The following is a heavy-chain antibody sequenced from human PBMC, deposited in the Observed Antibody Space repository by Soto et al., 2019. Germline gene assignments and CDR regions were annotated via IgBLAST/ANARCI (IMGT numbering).Heavy chain of an antibody. CDR1: GGSFSGYY. D-gene: IGHD6-13*01. CDR2: INHSGST. Sequence: SETLSLTCAVYGGSFSGYYWSWIRQPPGKGLEWIGEINHSGSTNYNPSLKSRVTISVDTSKNQFSLKLSSVTAADTAVYYCARGRVRRGMDVWGQGXTVTVSS. V-gene: IGHV4-34*01. CDR3: ARGRVRRGMDV. J-gene: IGHJ6*02.